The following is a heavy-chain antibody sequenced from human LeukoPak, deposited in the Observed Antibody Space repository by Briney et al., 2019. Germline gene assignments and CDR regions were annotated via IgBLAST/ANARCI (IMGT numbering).Heavy chain of an antibody. CDR3: ARDFPPVLTYYGSGSALDY. D-gene: IGHD3-10*01. V-gene: IGHV3-33*01. Sequence: PGGSLRLSCAASGFTFSSYGMHWVRQAPGKGLEWVAVIWYDGSNKCYADSVKGRFTISRDNSKNTLYLQMNSLRAEDTAVYYCARDFPPVLTYYGSGSALDYWGQGTLVTVSS. CDR2: IWYDGSNK. CDR1: GFTFSSYG. J-gene: IGHJ4*02.